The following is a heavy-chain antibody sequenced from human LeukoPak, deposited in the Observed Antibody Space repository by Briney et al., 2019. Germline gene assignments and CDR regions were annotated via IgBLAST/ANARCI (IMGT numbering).Heavy chain of an antibody. D-gene: IGHD6-13*01. V-gene: IGHV3-53*01. CDR3: ARAPGIAAAGTLYYYGMDV. CDR2: IYSGGST. CDR1: GFTVSSNY. Sequence: GGSLRLSCAASGFTVSSNYMSWVRQAPGKGLEWVSVIYSGGSTYYADSVKGRFTISRDNSKNTLYLQMNSLRAEDTAVYYCARAPGIAAAGTLYYYGMDVWGQGTTVTVSS. J-gene: IGHJ6*02.